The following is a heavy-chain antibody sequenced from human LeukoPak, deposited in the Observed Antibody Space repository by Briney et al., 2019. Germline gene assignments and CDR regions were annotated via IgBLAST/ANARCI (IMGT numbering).Heavy chain of an antibody. CDR2: SYISGST. D-gene: IGHD4-11*01. V-gene: IGHV4-4*07. CDR1: GVSISGYY. CDR3: AVDYTNYRTFDY. Sequence: SETLSLTCTVSGVSISGYYWSWIRQPAGKGLEWIGRSYISGSTDYNPSLKSRVTMSVDTSKNQFSLKLTSVTAADTAVYYCAVDYTNYRTFDYWGQGTLVTVSS. J-gene: IGHJ4*02.